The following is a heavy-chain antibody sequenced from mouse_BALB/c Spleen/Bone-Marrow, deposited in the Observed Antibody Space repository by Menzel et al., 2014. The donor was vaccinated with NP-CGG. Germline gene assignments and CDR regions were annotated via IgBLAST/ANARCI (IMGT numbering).Heavy chain of an antibody. CDR1: GFTFIAYT. V-gene: IGHV5-12-2*01. CDR2: INNGGGST. CDR3: ARHGEERPVLAMDY. D-gene: IGHD2-14*01. J-gene: IGHJ4*01. Sequence: EVNVVESGGGLVEPGGSLKLSCAASGFTFIAYTMSWVRQTPEKRLEWVAYINNGGGSTYYPDTVKGRFTFSRDNAKNTLYLQMSSLKSEDTAMYYCARHGEERPVLAMDYWGQGTSVTVSS.